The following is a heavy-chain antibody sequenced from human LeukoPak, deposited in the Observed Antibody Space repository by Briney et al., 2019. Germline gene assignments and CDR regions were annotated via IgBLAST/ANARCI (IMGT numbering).Heavy chain of an antibody. CDR1: GFTFSSYS. CDR2: INWNGGST. J-gene: IGHJ4*02. V-gene: IGHV3-20*04. Sequence: PGGSLRLSCAVSGFTFSSYSMNWVRQAPGKGLEWVAGINWNGGSTGYADSVKGRFTISRDNAKNSLYLQMNSLRAEDTALYYCARDIYYDSSGYPFDYWGQGTLVTVSS. D-gene: IGHD3-22*01. CDR3: ARDIYYDSSGYPFDY.